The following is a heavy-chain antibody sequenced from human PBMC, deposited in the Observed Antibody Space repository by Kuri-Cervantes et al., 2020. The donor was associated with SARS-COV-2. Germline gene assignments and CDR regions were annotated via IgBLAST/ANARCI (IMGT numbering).Heavy chain of an antibody. CDR3: ARLIGDGFPRYSFDH. D-gene: IGHD5-24*01. J-gene: IGHJ4*02. CDR2: INWNGGST. Sequence: LSLTCAAAGFTFDDYGMSWVRQAPGKGLEWVSGINWNGGSTGYADSVKGRFTISRDNAKNSLYLQINSLRAEDTAVYYCARLIGDGFPRYSFDHWGQGTLVTVSS. V-gene: IGHV3-20*04. CDR1: GFTFDDYG.